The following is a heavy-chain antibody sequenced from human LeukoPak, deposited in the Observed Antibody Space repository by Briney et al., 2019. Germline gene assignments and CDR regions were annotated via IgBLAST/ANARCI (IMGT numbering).Heavy chain of an antibody. D-gene: IGHD6-13*01. Sequence: GGSLRLSCAASGFTFSIYAMNWVRQAPGKGLEWVSSISSSSSYIYYAGSMKGRFTISRDDAKNSLYLQMSSLRAEDTAVYYCARGTDITATGSDFWGQGTLVTVSS. CDR3: ARGTDITATGSDF. CDR2: ISSSSSYI. J-gene: IGHJ4*02. V-gene: IGHV3-21*01. CDR1: GFTFSIYA.